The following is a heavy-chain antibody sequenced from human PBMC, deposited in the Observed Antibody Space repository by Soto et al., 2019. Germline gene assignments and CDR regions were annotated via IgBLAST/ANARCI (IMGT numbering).Heavy chain of an antibody. CDR2: IDHSGST. CDR3: ARWKLEVYTMMSYYHGMDV. CDR1: GGSFSAYSHF. Sequence: QVQLQQWGAGLLKPSETLSLTCAVYGGSFSAYSHFWGWFRHHPGKGLAWIGEIDHSGSTNYNPSLNSRVTISIDTSKNQFSLKVNSVTAADTAVYYCARWKLEVYTMMSYYHGMDVWGQGTTVSVS. D-gene: IGHD3-22*01. V-gene: IGHV4-34*01. J-gene: IGHJ6*02.